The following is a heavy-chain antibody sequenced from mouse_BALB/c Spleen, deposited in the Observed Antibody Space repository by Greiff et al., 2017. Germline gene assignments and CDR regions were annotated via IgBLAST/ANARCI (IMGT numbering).Heavy chain of an antibody. Sequence: EVQLVESGGGLVKPGGSLKLSCAASGFTFSDYYMYWVRQTPEKRLEWVATISDGGSYTYYPDSVKGRLTISRDNAKNNLYLQMSSLKSEDTAMYYCARDSLSYWYFDVWGAGTTVTVSS. CDR2: ISDGGSYT. CDR1: GFTFSDYY. CDR3: ARDSLSYWYFDV. J-gene: IGHJ1*01. V-gene: IGHV5-4*02. D-gene: IGHD6-1*01.